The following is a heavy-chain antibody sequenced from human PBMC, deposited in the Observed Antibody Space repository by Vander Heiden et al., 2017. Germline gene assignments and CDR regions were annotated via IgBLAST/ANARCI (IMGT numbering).Heavy chain of an antibody. CDR2: IKQHESET. CDR1: GLTFSPDW. V-gene: IGHV3-7*01. CDR3: AREGGGFDH. D-gene: IGHD3-16*01. J-gene: IGHJ5*02. Sequence: EVQLVVSGGGLVQPRGSLRLSCAAFGLTFSPDWVTWVRQSPGKGLECVAYIKQHESETYYLDSVKGRFTISRDNAKNSLYLQMNSLRADDTAVYYCAREGGGFDHWGQGTLVTVSS.